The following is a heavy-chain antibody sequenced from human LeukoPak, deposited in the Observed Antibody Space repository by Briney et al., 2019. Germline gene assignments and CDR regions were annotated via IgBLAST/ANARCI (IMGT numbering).Heavy chain of an antibody. CDR2: INPNSGGT. CDR3: ARERCSSTSCYEDAFDI. J-gene: IGHJ3*02. Sequence: ASVKLSCTASGYTFTGYYMHWGRQAPGQGLVWRGGINPNSGGTNYAQQFQGRVTMARDTSISTTYMQLSRLRSDGTAVYYCARERCSSTSCYEDAFDIWGQGTMVTVSS. CDR1: GYTFTGYY. V-gene: IGHV1-2*02. D-gene: IGHD2-2*01.